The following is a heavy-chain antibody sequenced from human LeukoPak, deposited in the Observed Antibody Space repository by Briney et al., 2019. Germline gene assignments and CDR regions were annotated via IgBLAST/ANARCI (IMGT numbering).Heavy chain of an antibody. CDR2: IYYSGST. D-gene: IGHD6-19*01. Sequence: PSETLSLTCTVSGGSISSYYWGWIRQPPGKGLEWIGSIYYSGSTYYNPSLKSRVTISVDTSKNQFSLKLSSVTAADTAVYYCAREDGIAVAGTWGQGTLVTVSS. CDR1: GGSISSYY. J-gene: IGHJ4*02. V-gene: IGHV4-39*07. CDR3: AREDGIAVAGT.